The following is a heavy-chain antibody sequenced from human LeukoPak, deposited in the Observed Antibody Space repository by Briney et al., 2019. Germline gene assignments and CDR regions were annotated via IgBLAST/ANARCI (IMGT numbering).Heavy chain of an antibody. CDR2: INHSGST. CDR1: GGSFSGYY. CDR3: ASAGRSSSSYWFDP. J-gene: IGHJ5*02. Sequence: SETLSLTCAVYGGSFSGYYWSWTRQPPGKGLEWIGEINHSGSTNYNPSLKSRVTISVDTSKNQFSLKLSSVTAADTAVYYCASAGRSSSSYWFDPWGQGTLVTVSS. D-gene: IGHD6-6*01. V-gene: IGHV4-34*01.